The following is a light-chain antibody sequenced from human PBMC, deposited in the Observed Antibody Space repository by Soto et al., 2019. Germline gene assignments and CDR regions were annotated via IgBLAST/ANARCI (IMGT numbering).Light chain of an antibody. CDR2: GAS. CDR1: QSIDNY. V-gene: IGKV1-39*01. CDR3: QQYGTSPVT. Sequence: DIQMTQSPSSLSASVGDRVTITCRASQSIDNYLNWYQQKPGKAPKLLIYGASSRATGIPDRFSGSGSGTDFTLTISRLEPEDFAVYYCQQYGTSPVTFGGGTKVEIK. J-gene: IGKJ4*01.